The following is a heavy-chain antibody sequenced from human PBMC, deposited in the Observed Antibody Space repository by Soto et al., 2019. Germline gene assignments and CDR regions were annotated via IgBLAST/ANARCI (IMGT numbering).Heavy chain of an antibody. CDR1: GFTVSSNY. Sequence: GGSLRLSCAASGFTVSSNYMSWVRQAPGKGLEWISVIYSGGSTYYADSVKGRFTISRDNSKNTLYLQMNSLRAEDTAVYYCARSGRRNIFDYWGQGTLVTVSS. D-gene: IGHD2-15*01. J-gene: IGHJ4*02. CDR2: IYSGGST. V-gene: IGHV3-53*01. CDR3: ARSGRRNIFDY.